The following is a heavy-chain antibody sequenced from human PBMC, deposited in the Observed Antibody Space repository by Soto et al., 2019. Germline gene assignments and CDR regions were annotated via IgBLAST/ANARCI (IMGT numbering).Heavy chain of an antibody. CDR1: GFSFSDYS. J-gene: IGHJ4*02. CDR2: ISSSSDKT. CDR3: ARLPKGSLVTA. D-gene: IGHD2-21*02. V-gene: IGHV3-48*02. Sequence: VGSLRLSCIASGFSFSDYSMNWVRQAPGKGLQWVSYISSSSDKTYYADSVKGRFTVSRDNAKNALFLEMNSLRDDDTATYYCARLPKGSLVTAWGQGTRVTVSS.